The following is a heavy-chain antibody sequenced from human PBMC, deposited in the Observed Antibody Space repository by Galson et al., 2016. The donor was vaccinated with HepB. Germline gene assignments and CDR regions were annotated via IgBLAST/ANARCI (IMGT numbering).Heavy chain of an antibody. D-gene: IGHD2/OR15-2a*01. J-gene: IGHJ6*04. CDR1: GYTFTSYG. Sequence: SVKVSCKASGYTFTSYGISWVRQAPGQGLEWMGWIIAYNGNTNYAQKLQGRVTMTTDTSTSTAYMELRSLRSDDTAVYYCARDYLRRTTYRGGMDVWGKGTTGTVSS. CDR3: ARDYLRRTTYRGGMDV. CDR2: IIAYNGNT. V-gene: IGHV1-18*01.